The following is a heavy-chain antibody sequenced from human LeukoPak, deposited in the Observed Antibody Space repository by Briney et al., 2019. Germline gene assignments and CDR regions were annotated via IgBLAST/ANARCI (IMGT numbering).Heavy chain of an antibody. CDR1: GLTFSGSA. D-gene: IGHD2-15*01. J-gene: IGHJ5*02. V-gene: IGHV3-73*01. CDR2: IDKKDNLYAT. CDR3: TRDRGTYNWFDP. Sequence: GGSLRLSCAPSGLTFSGSAAHWVRHSSGKGLEWVGHIDKKDNLYATAYAESVKGRFTISRGDSKDTAFLHMDSLKTEDTALYYCTRDRGTYNWFDPWGQGTLVTVSS.